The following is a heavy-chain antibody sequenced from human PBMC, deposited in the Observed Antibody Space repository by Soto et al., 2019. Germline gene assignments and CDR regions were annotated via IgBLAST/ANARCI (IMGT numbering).Heavy chain of an antibody. CDR3: ARPDHPYSSGWQDAFDI. CDR1: GFTFSIYG. CDR2: IWYDGSNK. V-gene: IGHV3-33*01. Sequence: GGSLRLSCAASGFTFSIYGMHWVRQAPGKGLEWVAVIWYDGSNKYYADSVKGRFTISRDNSKNTLYLQMNSLRAEDTAVYYCARPDHPYSSGWQDAFDIWGQGTMVTVSS. J-gene: IGHJ3*02. D-gene: IGHD6-19*01.